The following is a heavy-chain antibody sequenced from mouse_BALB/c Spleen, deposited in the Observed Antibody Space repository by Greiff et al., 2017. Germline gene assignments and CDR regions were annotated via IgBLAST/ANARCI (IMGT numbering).Heavy chain of an antibody. V-gene: IGHV5-6*01. J-gene: IGHJ4*01. Sequence: EVQLVESGGDLVKPGGSLKLSCAASGFTFSSYGMSWVRQTPDKRLEWVATISSGGSYTYYPDSVKGRFTISRDNAKNTLYLQMSSLKSEDTAMYYCARDYASLYAMDYWGQGTSVTVSS. CDR2: ISSGGSYT. CDR3: ARDYASLYAMDY. CDR1: GFTFSSYG. D-gene: IGHD1-1*02.